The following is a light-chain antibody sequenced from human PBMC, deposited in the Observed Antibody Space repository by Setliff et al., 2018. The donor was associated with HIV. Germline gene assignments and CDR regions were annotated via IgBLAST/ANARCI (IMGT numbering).Light chain of an antibody. CDR1: SSDVGSYKY. CDR3: SSYTSTNTLV. J-gene: IGLJ3*02. Sequence: QSALAQPASVSGSPGQSIAISCTGTSSDVGSYKYVSWYQQHPGKAPKLMIYDVSTRPSGVSNRFSGSKSGNTASLTISGLQAEDEADYYCSSYTSTNTLVFGGGTKVTVL. CDR2: DVS. V-gene: IGLV2-14*03.